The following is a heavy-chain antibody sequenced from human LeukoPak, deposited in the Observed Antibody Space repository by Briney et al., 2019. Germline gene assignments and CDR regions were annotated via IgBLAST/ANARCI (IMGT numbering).Heavy chain of an antibody. V-gene: IGHV4-30-2*01. CDR2: IYYSGRT. J-gene: IGHJ3*02. Sequence: SETLSLTCTVSGGSIMVAAYSWSWIRQPPGNGLEWIGYIYYSGRTYYNPSLKSRVTISLDRSKNQFSLKLSSVTAADTAVYFCARGYGDNSGAFDIWGQGTLVTVSS. CDR1: GGSIMVAAYS. CDR3: ARGYGDNSGAFDI. D-gene: IGHD4-23*01.